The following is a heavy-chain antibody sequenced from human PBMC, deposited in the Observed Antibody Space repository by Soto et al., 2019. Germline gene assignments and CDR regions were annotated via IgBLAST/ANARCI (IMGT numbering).Heavy chain of an antibody. V-gene: IGHV3-23*01. Sequence: GGSLRLSCAASGFTFSSYAMSWVRQAPGKGLEWVSAISGSGGSTYYADSVKGRFTISRDNPKNTLYLQMNSLRAEDTAVYYCAKTRRLYDAFDIWGQGTMVTVSS. CDR1: GFTFSSYA. CDR2: ISGSGGST. D-gene: IGHD3-16*02. J-gene: IGHJ3*02. CDR3: AKTRRLYDAFDI.